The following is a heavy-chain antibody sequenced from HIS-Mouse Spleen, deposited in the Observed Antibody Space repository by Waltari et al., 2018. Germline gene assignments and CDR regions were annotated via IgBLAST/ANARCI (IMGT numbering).Heavy chain of an antibody. CDR1: GFTFSSYA. D-gene: IGHD6-13*01. J-gene: IGHJ4*02. Sequence: EVQLLESGGGLVQPGGSLRLSCAASGFTFSSYAMSWVRQAPGEGLEWVSASSGSGGSTYYADSVKGRFTISRDNSKNTLYLQMNSLRAEDTAVYYCAKGFIAAAGTDYWGQGTLVTVSS. CDR2: SSGSGGST. V-gene: IGHV3-23*01. CDR3: AKGFIAAAGTDY.